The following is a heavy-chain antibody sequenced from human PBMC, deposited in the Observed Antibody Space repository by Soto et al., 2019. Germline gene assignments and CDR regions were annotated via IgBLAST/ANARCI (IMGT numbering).Heavy chain of an antibody. V-gene: IGHV5-51*01. D-gene: IGHD6-19*01. Sequence: GESLKLSCKGSGYSFTSYWIGWVRQMPGKGLEWMAIIYPGDSDTRYSPSFQGKVTTSADKSISTAYLQWSSLKASDTAMYYCARHPQWQTSMYYYGMDVWGQGTTVTVSS. CDR1: GYSFTSYW. CDR3: ARHPQWQTSMYYYGMDV. CDR2: IYPGDSDT. J-gene: IGHJ6*02.